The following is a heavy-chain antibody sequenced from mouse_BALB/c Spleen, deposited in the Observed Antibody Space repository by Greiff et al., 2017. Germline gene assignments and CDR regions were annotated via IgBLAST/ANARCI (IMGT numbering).Heavy chain of an antibody. J-gene: IGHJ3*01. Sequence: EVQLVESGGGLVQPGGSRKLSCAASGFTFSSYGMHWVRQAPEKGLEWVAYISSGSSTIYYADTVKGRFTISRDNPKNTLFLQMTSLRSEDTAMYYCARARGDCGSAGFAYWGQGTLVTVSA. CDR1: GFTFSSYG. D-gene: IGHD1-1*01. CDR2: ISSGSSTI. V-gene: IGHV5-17*02. CDR3: ARARGDCGSAGFAY.